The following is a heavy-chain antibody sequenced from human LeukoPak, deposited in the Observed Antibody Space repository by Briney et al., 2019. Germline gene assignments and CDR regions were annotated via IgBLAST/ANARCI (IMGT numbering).Heavy chain of an antibody. CDR2: TYYESKWYT. D-gene: IGHD3-9*01. Sequence: SQTLSLTCAISGDSVSSSTSAWDWIRQSPSRGLEWLGRTYYESKWYTDYADSVKGRISITADTSKNQFSLQLNSVTPDDTAMYYCARCVRGATFWLSYFDYWGQGTLVTVSS. V-gene: IGHV6-1*01. J-gene: IGHJ4*02. CDR1: GDSVSSSTSA. CDR3: ARCVRGATFWLSYFDY.